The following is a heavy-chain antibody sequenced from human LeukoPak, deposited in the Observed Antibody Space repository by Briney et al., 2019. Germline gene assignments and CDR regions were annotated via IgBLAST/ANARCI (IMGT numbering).Heavy chain of an antibody. D-gene: IGHD3-16*01. J-gene: IGHJ3*02. CDR1: YY. V-gene: IGHV4-59*01. CDR3: ALGNAFDI. Sequence: YYXXWIRQPXXXXLEWIGYIYYSGSTNYNPSLKSRVTISVDTSKNQFSLKLSSVTAADTAVYYCALGNAFDIWGQGTMVTVSS. CDR2: IYYSGST.